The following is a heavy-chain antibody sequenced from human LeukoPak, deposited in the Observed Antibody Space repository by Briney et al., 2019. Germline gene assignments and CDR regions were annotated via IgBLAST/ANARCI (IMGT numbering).Heavy chain of an antibody. CDR3: ARGGIVDTAMVYYFDY. CDR2: IYYSGST. CDR1: GGSISSYY. D-gene: IGHD5-18*01. J-gene: IGHJ4*02. V-gene: IGHV4-59*08. Sequence: SETLSLTCTVSGGSISSYYWSWIRQPPGKGLEWIGYIYYSGSTNYNPSLKSRVTISVDTSKNQFSLKLSSVTAADTAVYYCARGGIVDTAMVYYFDYWGQGTLVTVSS.